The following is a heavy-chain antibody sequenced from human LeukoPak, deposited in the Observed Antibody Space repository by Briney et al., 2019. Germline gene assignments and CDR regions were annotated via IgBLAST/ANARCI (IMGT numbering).Heavy chain of an antibody. J-gene: IGHJ4*02. CDR2: IYHSGST. Sequence: SETLSLTCAVSGGSISSSNWWSWVRQPPGKGQEWIGEIYHSGSTNYNPSLKSRVTISVDKSKNQFSLKLSSVTAADTAVYYCASRPRYYYDSSGYYFTDYWGQGTLVTVSS. CDR1: GGSISSSNW. V-gene: IGHV4-4*02. D-gene: IGHD3-22*01. CDR3: ASRPRYYYDSSGYYFTDY.